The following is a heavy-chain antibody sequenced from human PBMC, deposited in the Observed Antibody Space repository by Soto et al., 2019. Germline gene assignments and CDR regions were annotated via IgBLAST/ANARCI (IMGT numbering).Heavy chain of an antibody. V-gene: IGHV4-34*01. D-gene: IGHD1-7*01. CDR2: INHSGST. CDR3: ARVTGYNWNYEPSIHFDY. CDR1: GGSFSGYY. Sequence: SETLSLTCAVYGGSFSGYYWSWIRQPPGKGLEWIGEINHSGSTNYNPSLKSRVTISVDTSKNQFSLKLSSVTAADTAVYYCARVTGYNWNYEPSIHFDYWGQGTLVTVSS. J-gene: IGHJ4*02.